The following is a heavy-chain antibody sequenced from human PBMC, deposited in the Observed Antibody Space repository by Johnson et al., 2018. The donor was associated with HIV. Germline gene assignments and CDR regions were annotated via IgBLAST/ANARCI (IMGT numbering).Heavy chain of an antibody. Sequence: MQLVESGGGLIQPGGSLRLSCAASGFTVSSNYMSWVRQAPGKGLEWVSVIYSGGDTYYPGSVRGRFTISRENAKNSLYLQMNNLRAGDSAVYYCARDGEDLQIAFDIWGQGTMVTVSS. CDR3: ARDGEDLQIAFDI. V-gene: IGHV3-53*01. CDR2: IYSGGDT. J-gene: IGHJ3*02. CDR1: GFTVSSNY. D-gene: IGHD3-10*01.